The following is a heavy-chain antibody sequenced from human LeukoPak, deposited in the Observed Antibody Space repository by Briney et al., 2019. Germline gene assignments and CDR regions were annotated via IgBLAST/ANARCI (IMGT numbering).Heavy chain of an antibody. CDR3: ARDTGFYGSGTFLDS. CDR1: GFTFSVYS. D-gene: IGHD3-10*01. CDR2: ISSSGTYV. J-gene: IGHJ4*02. Sequence: PGGSLRLSCAASGFTFSVYSLNWVRQAPGKGLEWVSSISSSGTYVYYADSVKGRFTISRDNAKNSLYLQMSSLRAEDTAVYYCARDTGFYGSGTFLDSWGQGTLVTVSS. V-gene: IGHV3-21*01.